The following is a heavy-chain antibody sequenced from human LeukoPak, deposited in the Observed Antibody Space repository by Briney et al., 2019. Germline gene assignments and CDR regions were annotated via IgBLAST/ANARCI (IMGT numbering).Heavy chain of an antibody. V-gene: IGHV3-21*01. CDR2: ISSSSSYI. D-gene: IGHD3-10*01. CDR1: GFTFSSYS. CDR3: ARPYGSGSPYYYYYMDV. Sequence: GGSLRLSCAASGFTFSSYSMNWVRQAPGKGLEWVSSISSSSSYIYYADSVKGRFTNSRDNAKNSLYLQMNSLRAEDTAVYYCARPYGSGSPYYYYYMDVWGKGTTVTVSS. J-gene: IGHJ6*03.